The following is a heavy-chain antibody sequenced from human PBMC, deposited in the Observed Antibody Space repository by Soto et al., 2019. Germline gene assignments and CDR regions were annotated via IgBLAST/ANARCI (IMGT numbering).Heavy chain of an antibody. CDR1: GYTFTSYG. CDR3: AREMVRIFGVVITQPYYYYYGMDV. CDR2: ISAYNGNT. D-gene: IGHD3-3*01. J-gene: IGHJ6*02. Sequence: GASVKVSCKASGYTFTSYGISWVRQAPGQGLEWMGWISAYNGNTNYAQKLQGRVTMTTDTSTSTAYMELRSLRSDDTAVYYCAREMVRIFGVVITQPYYYYYGMDVWGQGTTVTVSS. V-gene: IGHV1-18*01.